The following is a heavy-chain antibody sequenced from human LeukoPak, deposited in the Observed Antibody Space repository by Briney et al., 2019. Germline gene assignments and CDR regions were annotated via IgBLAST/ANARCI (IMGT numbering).Heavy chain of an antibody. CDR3: ARDGPNNWKSPYNWFDP. J-gene: IGHJ5*02. Sequence: ASVKVSCKASGGTFSSYAISWVRQAPGQGLEWMGGIIPIFGTANYAQKFQGRVTITTDESTSTAYMELSSLRSEDTAVYYCARDGPNNWKSPYNWFDPWGQGTLVTVSS. CDR1: GGTFSSYA. D-gene: IGHD1-20*01. CDR2: IIPIFGTA. V-gene: IGHV1-69*05.